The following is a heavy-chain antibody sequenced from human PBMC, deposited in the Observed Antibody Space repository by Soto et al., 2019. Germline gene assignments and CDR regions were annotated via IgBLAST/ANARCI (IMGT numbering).Heavy chain of an antibody. CDR3: ARDVESEWELPY. V-gene: IGHV3-33*01. Sequence: GGSLRLSCAASGFTFSSYGMHWVRQAPGKGLEWVAVIWYDGSNKYYADSVKGRFTISRDNSKNTLYLQMNSLRAEDTAVYYCARDVESEWELPYWGQGTLVTVSS. CDR1: GFTFSSYG. D-gene: IGHD1-26*01. CDR2: IWYDGSNK. J-gene: IGHJ4*02.